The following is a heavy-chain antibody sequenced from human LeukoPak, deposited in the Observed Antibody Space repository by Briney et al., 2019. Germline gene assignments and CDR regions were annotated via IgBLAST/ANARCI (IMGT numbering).Heavy chain of an antibody. CDR3: ARDPPPAYCGGDCYSV. D-gene: IGHD2-21*02. CDR2: IYYSGST. V-gene: IGHV4-59*06. CDR1: GGSISTYY. Sequence: PSETLSLTCTVSGGSISTYYWNWIRQHPGKGLEWIGYIYYSGSTYYNPSLKSRVTISVDTSKNQFSLKLSSVTAADTAVYYCARDPPPAYCGGDCYSVWGQGTLVTVSS. J-gene: IGHJ4*02.